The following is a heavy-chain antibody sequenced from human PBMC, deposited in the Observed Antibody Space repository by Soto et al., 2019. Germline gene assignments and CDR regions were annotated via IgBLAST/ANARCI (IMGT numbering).Heavy chain of an antibody. CDR2: INPNSGGT. V-gene: IGHV1-2*04. Sequence: ASVKVSCKISGHTLTEFSIRWVRQAPGQGLEWMGWINPNSGGTNYAQKFQGWVTMTRDTSISTAYMELSRLRSDDTAVYYCARDSYYDFWSGYYGPKGYGMDVWGQGTTVTVSS. CDR3: ARDSYYDFWSGYYGPKGYGMDV. J-gene: IGHJ6*02. D-gene: IGHD3-3*01. CDR1: GHTLTEFS.